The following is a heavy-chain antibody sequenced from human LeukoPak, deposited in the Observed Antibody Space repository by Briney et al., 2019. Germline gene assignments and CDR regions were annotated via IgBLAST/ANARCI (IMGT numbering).Heavy chain of an antibody. CDR3: ASEYSGSFAYDY. V-gene: IGHV4-34*01. Sequence: PSETLSLTCAVYGGSFSGYYWSWIRQPPGKGLEWIGEINHSGSTNYNPSLKSRVTISVDTSKNQFSLKLSSVTAADTAVYYCASEYSGSFAYDYWGHGTLGIVSS. J-gene: IGHJ4*01. CDR2: INHSGST. D-gene: IGHD1-26*01. CDR1: GGSFSGYY.